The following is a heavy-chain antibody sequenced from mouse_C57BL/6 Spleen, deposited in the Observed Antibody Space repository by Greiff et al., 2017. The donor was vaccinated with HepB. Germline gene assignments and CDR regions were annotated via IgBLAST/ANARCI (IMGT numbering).Heavy chain of an antibody. CDR1: GFTFSSYA. J-gene: IGHJ4*01. D-gene: IGHD2-14*01. Sequence: EVMLVESGGGLVKPGGSLKLSCAASGFTFSSYAMSWVRQTPEKRLEWVATISDGGSYTYYPDNVKGRFTISRDNAKNNLYLQMSHLKSEDTAMYYCARDQVLENAMDYWGQGTSVTVSS. CDR3: ARDQVLENAMDY. V-gene: IGHV5-4*01. CDR2: ISDGGSYT.